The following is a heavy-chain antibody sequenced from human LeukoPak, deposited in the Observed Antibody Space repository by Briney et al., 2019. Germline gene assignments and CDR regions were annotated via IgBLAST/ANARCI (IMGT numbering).Heavy chain of an antibody. CDR2: IKQDGSEK. J-gene: IGHJ6*03. CDR3: AREDCSSTSCYPKWVRGYYYYMDV. V-gene: IGHV3-7*01. CDR1: GFTFSSYW. D-gene: IGHD2-2*01. Sequence: GGSLRLSCAASGFTFSSYWMSWVRQAPGKGLEWVANIKQDGSEKYYVDSVKGRFTIPRDNAKNSLYLQMNSLRAEDTAVYYCAREDCSSTSCYPKWVRGYYYYMDVWGKGTTVTVSS.